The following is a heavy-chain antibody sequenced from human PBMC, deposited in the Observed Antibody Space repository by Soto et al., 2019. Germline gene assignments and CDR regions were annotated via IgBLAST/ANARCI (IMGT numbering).Heavy chain of an antibody. CDR3: ARDVGYNWNHSRYDAFDM. V-gene: IGHV3-33*01. Sequence: QVQLVESGGGVVQPGTSLRLSCAASGFTFSSHVMHWVRQAPGKGLQWVAVIWNDGRNKQYADSVKGRFTISRDNSKNTLYLQMNSLRDEDTAVYYCARDVGYNWNHSRYDAFDMWGQGTMVTVSS. D-gene: IGHD1-1*01. J-gene: IGHJ3*02. CDR2: IWNDGRNK. CDR1: GFTFSSHV.